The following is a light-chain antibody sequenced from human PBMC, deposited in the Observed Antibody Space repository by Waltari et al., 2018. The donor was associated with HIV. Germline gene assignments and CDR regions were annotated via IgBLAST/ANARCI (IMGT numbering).Light chain of an antibody. J-gene: IGKJ4*01. V-gene: IGKV3-11*01. Sequence: EIVLTQSPATLSLSPGERATLSCSASQSVSSYLAWYQQKPGQAPRLLIYDASNRATGIPARFSGSGSATYFTLTIGSLEPQDCAVYYCQQRSNWPLTFGGGTKVEIK. CDR3: QQRSNWPLT. CDR2: DAS. CDR1: QSVSSY.